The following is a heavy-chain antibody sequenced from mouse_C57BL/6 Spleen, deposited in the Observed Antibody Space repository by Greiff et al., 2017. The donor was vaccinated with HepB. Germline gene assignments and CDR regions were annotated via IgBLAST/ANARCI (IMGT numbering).Heavy chain of an antibody. CDR3: ARGLGRKDY. V-gene: IGHV1-82*01. Sequence: QVQLQQSGPELVKPGASVKISCKASGYAFSSSWMNWVKQRPGKGLEWIGRIYPGDGDTNYNGKFKGKATLTADKSSSTAYMQLSSLTSEDSAVYFCARGLGRKDYWGQGTSVTVSS. CDR1: GYAFSSSW. D-gene: IGHD4-1*01. J-gene: IGHJ4*01. CDR2: IYPGDGDT.